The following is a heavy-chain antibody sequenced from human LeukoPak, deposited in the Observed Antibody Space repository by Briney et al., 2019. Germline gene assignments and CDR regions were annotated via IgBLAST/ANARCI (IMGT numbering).Heavy chain of an antibody. CDR1: GFTSSNSA. CDR2: ISVGSDVI. D-gene: IGHD2-15*01. Sequence: GGSLRLSCAASGFTSSNSAMSWVRQAPGKGLEWVSAISVGSDVIYYADSVKGRFTISRDNSKNMVYLQMNSLRAEDTAVYYCARWDAFDIWGQGTLVTVSS. V-gene: IGHV3-23*01. CDR3: ARWDAFDI. J-gene: IGHJ3*02.